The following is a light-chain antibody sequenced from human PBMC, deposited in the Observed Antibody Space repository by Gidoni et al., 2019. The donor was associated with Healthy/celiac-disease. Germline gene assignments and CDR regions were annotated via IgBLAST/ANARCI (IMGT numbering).Light chain of an antibody. J-gene: IGKJ4*01. V-gene: IGKV1-9*01. Sequence: DIQLTQSPSFLSASVGDRVTITCRASQGISSYLAWYQQKPGKAPKPLIYAASTLQSGVPSRFSGSGSGTEFTLTISSLQPEDFATYYCQQLNSYPSTFGGGTKVEIK. CDR2: AAS. CDR3: QQLNSYPST. CDR1: QGISSY.